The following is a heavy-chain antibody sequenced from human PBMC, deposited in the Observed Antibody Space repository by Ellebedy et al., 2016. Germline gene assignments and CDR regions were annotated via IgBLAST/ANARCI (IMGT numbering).Heavy chain of an antibody. CDR1: GFTFSAYS. Sequence: GGSLRLSCAASGFTFSAYSMNWVRQAPGKGLEWISYITPNIGIIYYADSVKGRITISRDNSKNSLYLQMNSLRAEDTAVYYCARVGKLRRDGYNSAVDYWGRGTLVTVSS. J-gene: IGHJ4*02. V-gene: IGHV3-48*01. CDR3: ARVGKLRRDGYNSAVDY. CDR2: ITPNIGII. D-gene: IGHD5-24*01.